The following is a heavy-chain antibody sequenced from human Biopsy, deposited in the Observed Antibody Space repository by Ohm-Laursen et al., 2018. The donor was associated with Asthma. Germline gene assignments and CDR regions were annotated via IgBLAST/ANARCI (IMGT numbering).Heavy chain of an antibody. J-gene: IGHJ4*02. CDR3: ARGDSSNWSHYYFDY. Sequence: SLRLSCSASGFTVSRDHMFWVRQAPGKGLEWVSVIYSGGTSHTADSVRGRFTISRDYSKNTLYLQMHSLRAEDTAVYYCARGDSSNWSHYYFDYWGQGTLVTVSS. CDR1: GFTVSRDH. V-gene: IGHV3-53*01. CDR2: IYSGGTS. D-gene: IGHD3-22*01.